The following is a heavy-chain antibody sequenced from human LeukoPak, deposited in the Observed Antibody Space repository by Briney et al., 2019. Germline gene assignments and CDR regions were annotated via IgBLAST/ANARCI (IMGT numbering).Heavy chain of an antibody. CDR2: MNPNSGNT. CDR3: ARPLPYSSSKKSTGRNWFDP. V-gene: IGHV1-8*01. CDR1: GYTFTSYD. D-gene: IGHD6-13*01. Sequence: ASVKVSCKASGYTFTSYDINWVRQATGQGLEWMGWMNPNSGNTGYAQKFQGRVTMTRNTSISTAYMELSSLRSEDTAVYYCARPLPYSSSKKSTGRNWFDPWGQGTLVTVSS. J-gene: IGHJ5*02.